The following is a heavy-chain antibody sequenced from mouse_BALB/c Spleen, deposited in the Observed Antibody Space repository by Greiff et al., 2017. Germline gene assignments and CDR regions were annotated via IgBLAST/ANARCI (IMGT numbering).Heavy chain of an antibody. CDR3: ARWEGNYEAMDY. V-gene: IGHV1-20*02. Sequence: EVQLQESGAELVKPGASVKISCKASGYSFTGYFMNWVMQSHGKSLEWIGRINPYNGDTFYNQKFKGKATLTVDKSSSTAHMELRSLASEDSAVYYCARWEGNYEAMDYWGQGTSVTVSS. CDR1: GYSFTGYF. CDR2: INPYNGDT. D-gene: IGHD2-1*01. J-gene: IGHJ4*01.